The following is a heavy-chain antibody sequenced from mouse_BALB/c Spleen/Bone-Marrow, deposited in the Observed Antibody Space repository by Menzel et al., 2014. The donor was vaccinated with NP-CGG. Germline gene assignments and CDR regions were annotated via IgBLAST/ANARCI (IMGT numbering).Heavy chain of an antibody. CDR2: INPDSRTI. Sequence: VQLKESGGGLVQPGGSLKLSCAASGFVFSRLWMSWVRQAPGKGLEWIGEINPDSRTINFTPSLKDKFIISRDNAKNTLYLQMSKVRSEDTALYYCARLGYYGAMEYWGQGTSVTVSS. J-gene: IGHJ4*01. V-gene: IGHV4-1*02. CDR3: ARLGYYGAMEY. CDR1: GFVFSRLW. D-gene: IGHD1-1*01.